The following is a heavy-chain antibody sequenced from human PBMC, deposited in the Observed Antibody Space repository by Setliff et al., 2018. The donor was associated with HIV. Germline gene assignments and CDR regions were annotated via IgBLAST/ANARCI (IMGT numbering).Heavy chain of an antibody. CDR1: GGPFSDHY. Sequence: PSETLSLTCAVHGGPFSDHYWNWIRQPPGKGLEWIAEIHHTGYMNYSPSLKSRASISADTSRNQFSLRLTSVTAADTATYFCARAQIAARRPFDSWGQGTLVTVSS. CDR3: ARAQIAARRPFDS. D-gene: IGHD6-6*01. J-gene: IGHJ4*02. V-gene: IGHV4-34*01. CDR2: IHHTGYM.